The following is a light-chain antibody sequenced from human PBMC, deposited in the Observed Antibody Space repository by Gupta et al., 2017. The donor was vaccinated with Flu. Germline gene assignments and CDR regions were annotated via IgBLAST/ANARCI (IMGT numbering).Light chain of an antibody. CDR3: QQYNDWPRA. CDR1: QSIRSN. J-gene: IGKJ3*01. V-gene: IGKV3-15*01. Sequence: EIVMTQSPDTLSASPGESATLSCRASQSIRSNLAWYQQKPGQAPRLLIYGASTRAGVVPARFSGSGSGTDFTLTITRLQSEDFAVYYCQQYNDWPRAFGHGTKVHIK. CDR2: GAS.